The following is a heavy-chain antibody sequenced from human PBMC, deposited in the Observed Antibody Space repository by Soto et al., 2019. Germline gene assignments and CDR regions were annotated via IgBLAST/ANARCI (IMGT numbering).Heavy chain of an antibody. CDR1: GGSFRGYN. J-gene: IGHJ4*02. CDR3: ARDEIEYSYGYHY. Sequence: QVQLQQWGAGLLKPSETLSLICAVYGGSFRGYNWSWIRQPPGKVLEWIGEINHSGRTNYNPSLKSRVTISVDASKNQFSLKLSSVPAADTAVYFCARDEIEYSYGYHYWGQGTLVTVAS. V-gene: IGHV4-34*01. CDR2: INHSGRT. D-gene: IGHD5-18*01.